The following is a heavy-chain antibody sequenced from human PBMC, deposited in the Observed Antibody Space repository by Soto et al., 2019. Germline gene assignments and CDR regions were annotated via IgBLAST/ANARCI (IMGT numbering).Heavy chain of an antibody. V-gene: IGHV3-7*04. J-gene: IGHJ5*02. CDR3: SRAIS. CDR1: GVTFSGNW. CDR2: IKQNGTIK. Sequence: AGGFLRLSCAASGVTFSGNWMSWVRQAPGTGLEWVANIKQNGTIKYYVDSVKGRFTISRDNAKNSLYLQMNSLIPDDTAVYYCSRAISWGQGALVTVSS.